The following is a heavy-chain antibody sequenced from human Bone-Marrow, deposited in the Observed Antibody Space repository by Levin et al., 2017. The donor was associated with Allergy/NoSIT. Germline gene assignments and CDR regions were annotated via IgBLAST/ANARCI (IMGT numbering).Heavy chain of an antibody. D-gene: IGHD6-19*01. CDR1: GVSIDINY. CDR2: ISHTGGT. Sequence: PGGSLRLSCTVSGVSIDINYWNWIRQPPGKGLEWIGYISHTGGTDYNPSLKSRVTISMDTSQNQFSLRLNSVTAADTATYYCARLHSSAWYDLDHWGQGTLVTVSS. V-gene: IGHV4-59*08. J-gene: IGHJ4*02. CDR3: ARLHSSAWYDLDH.